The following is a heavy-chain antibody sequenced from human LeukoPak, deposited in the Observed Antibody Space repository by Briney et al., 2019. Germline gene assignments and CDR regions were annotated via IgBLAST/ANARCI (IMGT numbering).Heavy chain of an antibody. CDR3: ARGRAQSGIVRGIGAFDI. CDR2: IIPIFGTA. D-gene: IGHD2-21*01. V-gene: IGHV1-69*05. J-gene: IGHJ3*02. CDR1: VGTFSSYA. Sequence: GASVKVSCKASVGTFSSYAISWVRQAPGQGLEWMGGIIPIFGTANYAQKFQGRVTITTDESTSTAYMELSSLRSEDTAVYYCARGRAQSGIVRGIGAFDIWGQGTMVTVSS.